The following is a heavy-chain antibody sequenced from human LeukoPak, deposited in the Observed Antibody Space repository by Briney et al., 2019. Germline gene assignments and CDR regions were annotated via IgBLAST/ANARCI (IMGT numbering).Heavy chain of an antibody. J-gene: IGHJ4*02. D-gene: IGHD1-26*01. CDR3: ARKREGPTTGIDY. CDR1: GGSISSSNSY. Sequence: PSQTLSLTSTLSGGSISSSNSYWGWIRQTPGKGLEWIGNIYSSGSTYYNPSLKSRVTISIDTSENQFSLKLSSVTAADTAVYYCARKREGPTTGIDYWGQGTLVTVSS. V-gene: IGHV4-39*07. CDR2: IYSSGST.